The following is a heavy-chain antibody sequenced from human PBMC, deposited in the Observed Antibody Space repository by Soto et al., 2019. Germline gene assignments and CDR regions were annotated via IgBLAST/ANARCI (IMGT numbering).Heavy chain of an antibody. CDR3: ARERVVAATPVYYYYMDV. D-gene: IGHD2-15*01. V-gene: IGHV3-66*01. J-gene: IGHJ6*03. Sequence: GGSLRLSCAASGFTVSSNYMSWVRQAPGKGLEWVSVIYSGGSTYYADSVKGRFTISRDNSKNTLYLQMNSLRAEDTAVYYCARERVVAATPVYYYYMDVWGKGTTVTVSS. CDR2: IYSGGST. CDR1: GFTVSSNY.